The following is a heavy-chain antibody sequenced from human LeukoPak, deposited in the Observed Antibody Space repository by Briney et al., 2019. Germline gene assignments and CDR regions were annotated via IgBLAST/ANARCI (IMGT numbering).Heavy chain of an antibody. D-gene: IGHD2-15*01. V-gene: IGHV3-23*01. CDR1: GFTFSSYA. J-gene: IGHJ4*02. CDR3: AKGLKTVRGYCSGGSCRDY. Sequence: GGSLRLSCAASGFTFSSYAMCWVRQAPGKGLEWVSAISGSGGSTYYADSVKGRFTISRDNSKNTLYLQMNSLRAEDTAVYYCAKGLKTVRGYCSGGSCRDYWGQGTLVTVSS. CDR2: ISGSGGST.